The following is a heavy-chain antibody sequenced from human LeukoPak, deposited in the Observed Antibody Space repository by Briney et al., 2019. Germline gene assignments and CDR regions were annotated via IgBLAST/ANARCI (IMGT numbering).Heavy chain of an antibody. CDR2: INHSGSS. V-gene: IGHV4-4*02. CDR1: GGSISSSNW. CDR3: ARDLYGGNSSPLGY. D-gene: IGHD4-23*01. J-gene: IGHJ4*02. Sequence: SGTLSLTCAVSGGSISSSNWWSWVRQPPGKGLEWIGEINHSGSSNYNPSLKSRVTISVDTSKNQFSLKLSSVTAADTAVYYCARDLYGGNSSPLGYWGQGTLVTVSS.